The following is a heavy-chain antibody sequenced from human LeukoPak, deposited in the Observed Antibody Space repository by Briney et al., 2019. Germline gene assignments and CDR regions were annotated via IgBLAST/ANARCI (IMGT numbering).Heavy chain of an antibody. D-gene: IGHD6-13*01. CDR1: GFTFSSYG. J-gene: IGHJ4*02. Sequence: GALRLSCAASGFTFSSYGMHWVRQAPGKGLEWVANIKQDGGEKYYVDSVKGRFTISRDNVKNSLYLQMNSLRAEDTAVYYCARDDWSAASLWGQGTLVTVSS. CDR3: ARDDWSAASL. CDR2: IKQDGGEK. V-gene: IGHV3-7*01.